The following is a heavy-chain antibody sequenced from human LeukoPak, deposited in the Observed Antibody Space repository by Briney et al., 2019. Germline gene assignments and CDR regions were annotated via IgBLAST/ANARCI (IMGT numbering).Heavy chain of an antibody. Sequence: KPSETLSLTCTVSGGSISSYYWSWIRQPPGKGLEWLGYIYYSGSTNYNPSLKSRVTISVDTSKNQFSLKLSSVTAADTAVYYCARGRPPDSSGYHDAFDIWGQGTMVTVSS. J-gene: IGHJ3*02. D-gene: IGHD3-22*01. CDR3: ARGRPPDSSGYHDAFDI. CDR2: IYYSGST. CDR1: GGSISSYY. V-gene: IGHV4-59*01.